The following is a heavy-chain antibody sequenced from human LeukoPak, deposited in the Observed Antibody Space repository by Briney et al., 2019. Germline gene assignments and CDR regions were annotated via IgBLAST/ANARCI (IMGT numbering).Heavy chain of an antibody. J-gene: IGHJ4*02. CDR3: ARWELLRYFDWLSYFDY. V-gene: IGHV3-7*01. Sequence: PAGGSLRLSCAASGFTFSSYWMSWVRQAPGKGLEWVANIKQDGSEKYYVDSVKGRFTISRDNAKNSLYLQMNSLRAEDTAVYYCARWELLRYFDWLSYFDYWGQGTLVTVSS. CDR2: IKQDGSEK. D-gene: IGHD3-9*01. CDR1: GFTFSSYW.